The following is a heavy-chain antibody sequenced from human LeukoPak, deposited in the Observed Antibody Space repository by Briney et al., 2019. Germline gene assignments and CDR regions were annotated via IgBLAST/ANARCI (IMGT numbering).Heavy chain of an antibody. CDR3: ARDRVIQLWYQFDY. CDR1: GYTFTSYG. D-gene: IGHD5-18*01. J-gene: IGHJ4*02. V-gene: IGHV1-18*01. CDR2: ISIYNDNT. Sequence: ASVKVSCKASGYTFTSYGISWVRQAPGQGLEWMGWISIYNDNTNYAQKLQGRVTMTTDTSTSTAYMELRSQRSDDTAVYYCARDRVIQLWYQFDYWGQGTLVTVSS.